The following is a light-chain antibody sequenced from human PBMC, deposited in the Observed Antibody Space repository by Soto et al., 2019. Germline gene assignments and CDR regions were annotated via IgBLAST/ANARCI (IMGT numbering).Light chain of an antibody. CDR2: DVS. J-gene: IGLJ1*01. CDR3: SSYTRSGVYV. V-gene: IGLV2-14*01. CDR1: SSEVGGYNA. Sequence: QSVLTQPASVSGSPGQSITISCTGTSSEVGGYNAVSWYQQHPGRAPKLMIYDVSNRPSGISNRFSGSKSGGTASLTISGLQAEDDADYYCSSYTRSGVYVFGAGTKVTVL.